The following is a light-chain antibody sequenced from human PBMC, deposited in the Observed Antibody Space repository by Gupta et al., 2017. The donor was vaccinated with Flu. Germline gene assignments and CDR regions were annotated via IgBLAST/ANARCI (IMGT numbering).Light chain of an antibody. J-gene: IGKJ1*01. Sequence: VTIILQATQGISAWLAWHQQKPGKAPKLLMCAATRVESGVPTRFSGSASGTDFTLTISLLHPEDFANYYCQLNDNFPWTFGQGTKVEIK. CDR1: QGISAW. CDR2: AAT. V-gene: IGKV1-12*01. CDR3: QLNDNFPWT.